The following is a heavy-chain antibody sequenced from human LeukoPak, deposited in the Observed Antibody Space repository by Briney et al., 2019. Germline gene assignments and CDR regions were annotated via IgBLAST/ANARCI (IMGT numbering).Heavy chain of an antibody. Sequence: SETLSLTCTVSGGSISSYYWSWIRQPAGKGLEWIGRIYTSGSTNYNPSLKSRVTMSVDTSKNQFSLKLSSGPAADTGVYYWARDGGGKAANFDYWGQGTLVTLPS. J-gene: IGHJ4*01. CDR2: IYTSGST. D-gene: IGHD4-23*01. CDR3: ARDGGGKAANFDY. CDR1: GGSISSYY. V-gene: IGHV4-4*07.